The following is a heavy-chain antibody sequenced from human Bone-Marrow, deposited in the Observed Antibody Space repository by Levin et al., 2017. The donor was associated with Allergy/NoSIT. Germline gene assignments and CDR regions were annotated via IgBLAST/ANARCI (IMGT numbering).Heavy chain of an antibody. J-gene: IGHJ4*02. CDR1: GGSISGYY. CDR2: IYYSGST. D-gene: IGHD6-19*01. V-gene: IGHV4-59*08. Sequence: PSETLSLTCTVSGGSISGYYWSWIRQPPGKGLEWIGYIYYSGSTVYNPSLKSRVTISVDTSKSQFSLKLSSVTAADTSVYYCARQGYSSGSYAPGFDYWGQGTLVTVSS. CDR3: ARQGYSSGSYAPGFDY.